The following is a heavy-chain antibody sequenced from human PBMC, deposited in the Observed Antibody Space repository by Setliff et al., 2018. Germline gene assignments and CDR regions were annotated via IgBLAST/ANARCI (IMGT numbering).Heavy chain of an antibody. D-gene: IGHD6-13*01. V-gene: IGHV3-33*06. CDR1: GFTFNTHA. J-gene: IGHJ4*02. CDR2: IWSDAINT. CDR3: VKVITAIGYPPFDS. Sequence: SLRLSCAASGFTFNTHAMHWVRQAPGKGLEWVAMIWSDAINTFYLGSVKGRFTISRDNSQNMMYLQMNSLRAEDTAMYYCVKVITAIGYPPFDSWGQGVLVTAPQ.